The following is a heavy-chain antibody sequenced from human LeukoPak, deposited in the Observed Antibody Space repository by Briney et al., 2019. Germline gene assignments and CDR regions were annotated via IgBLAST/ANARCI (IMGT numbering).Heavy chain of an antibody. Sequence: PGGSLRLSCAASRFTFSSYSMNWVRQAPGKGLEWVSSISSSSSYIYYADSVKGRFTISRDNAKNSLYLQMNSLRAEDTAVYYCARVVVIAPYDAFDIWGQGTMVTVSS. V-gene: IGHV3-21*01. CDR1: RFTFSSYS. CDR2: ISSSSSYI. D-gene: IGHD2-21*01. J-gene: IGHJ3*02. CDR3: ARVVVIAPYDAFDI.